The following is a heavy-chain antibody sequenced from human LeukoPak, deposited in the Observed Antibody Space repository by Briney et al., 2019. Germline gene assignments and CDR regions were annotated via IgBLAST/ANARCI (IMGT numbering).Heavy chain of an antibody. Sequence: GGSLRLSCAVSGITLSNYGMSWVRRAPGKGLEWVAGISDSGGRTNYADSVKGRFTISRDNPKNTLYLQMNSLRAEDTAVYYCARERARGGYEEYGMDVWGQGTTVTVSS. CDR3: ARERARGGYEEYGMDV. D-gene: IGHD5-12*01. CDR2: ISDSGGRT. V-gene: IGHV3-23*01. CDR1: GITLSNYG. J-gene: IGHJ6*02.